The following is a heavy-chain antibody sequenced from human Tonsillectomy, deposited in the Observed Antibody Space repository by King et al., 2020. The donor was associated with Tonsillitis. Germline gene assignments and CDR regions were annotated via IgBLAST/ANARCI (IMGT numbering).Heavy chain of an antibody. J-gene: IGHJ6*03. V-gene: IGHV4-4*07. CDR2: FYTSGST. D-gene: IGHD3-22*01. Sequence: VQLQESGPGLVKPSETLSLTCTVSGGSIINYYWSWFRQPAGKGLEWIGRFYTSGSTNYNPSLKSRVTMSVETSKNQFSLKLGSVTAADTAVYYCAREGYYDGSGYSYYYYYMDVWGKGTTVTVSS. CDR3: AREGYYDGSGYSYYYYYMDV. CDR1: GGSIINYY.